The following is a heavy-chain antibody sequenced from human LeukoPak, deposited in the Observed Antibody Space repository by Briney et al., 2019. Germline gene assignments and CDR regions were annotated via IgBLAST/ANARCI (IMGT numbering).Heavy chain of an antibody. Sequence: GGSLRLACAASGFTFTSYSMNWVRQAPGKGLEWVSTISGGGGSTYYADSVKGRFTISRDNSKNTLYLQVNSLRAEDTAVYYCAKGGKWDVTPFDYWGQGTLVTVSS. CDR1: GFTFTSYS. V-gene: IGHV3-23*01. CDR2: ISGGGGST. J-gene: IGHJ4*02. D-gene: IGHD1-26*01. CDR3: AKGGKWDVTPFDY.